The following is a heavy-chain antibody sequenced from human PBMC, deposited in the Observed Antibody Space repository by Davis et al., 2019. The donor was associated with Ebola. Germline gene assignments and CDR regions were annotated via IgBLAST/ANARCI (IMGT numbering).Heavy chain of an antibody. CDR2: IYHSGST. CDR1: GGSIDNSYW. V-gene: IGHV4-4*02. Sequence: SETLSLTCGVFGGSIDNSYWWSWVRQSPGKGLEWIGEIYHSGSTNYDPSLKRRVTMSVDKSKNQFSLKLSSVTAADTAVYYCARGPGIAAAGEVWGQGTLVTVSS. CDR3: ARGPGIAAAGEV. J-gene: IGHJ4*02. D-gene: IGHD6-13*01.